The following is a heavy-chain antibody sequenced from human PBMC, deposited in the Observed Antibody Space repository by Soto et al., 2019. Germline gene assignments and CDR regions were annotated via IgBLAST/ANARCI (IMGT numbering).Heavy chain of an antibody. CDR2: INHSGST. V-gene: IGHV4-34*08. CDR1: SGTIRSYY. J-gene: IGHJ5*02. D-gene: IGHD2-2*01. CDR3: AGSYCSSTSCQGDWFDP. Sequence: PSGSLSLTCTLSSGTIRSYYWTWIRQPPGKGLEWIGEINHSGSTNYNPSLKSRVTISVDTSKNQFSLKLSSVTAADTAVYYCAGSYCSSTSCQGDWFDPWGQGTLVTVSS.